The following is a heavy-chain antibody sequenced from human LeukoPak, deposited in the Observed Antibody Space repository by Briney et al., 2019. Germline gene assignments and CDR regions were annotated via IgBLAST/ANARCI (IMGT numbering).Heavy chain of an antibody. J-gene: IGHJ4*02. D-gene: IGHD5-24*01. CDR2: ISSSSSTI. V-gene: IGHV3-48*04. CDR3: ARGRWLQSFYYFDF. Sequence: GGSLRLSCAASGFTFSSYSMNWVRQAPGKGLEGFYYISSSSSTIYYADSVKGRFTISRDNAKNSLYLQMNSLRAEDTAVYYCARGRWLQSFYYFDFWGQGTLVTVSS. CDR1: GFTFSSYS.